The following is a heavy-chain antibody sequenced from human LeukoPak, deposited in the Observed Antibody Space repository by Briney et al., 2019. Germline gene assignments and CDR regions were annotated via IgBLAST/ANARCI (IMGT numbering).Heavy chain of an antibody. CDR2: TYYSGST. J-gene: IGHJ4*02. CDR3: ARQGDYCSTTSCYDY. D-gene: IGHD2-2*01. V-gene: IGHV4-39*01. Sequence: PSETLSLTCTVSGDSISSSNYYWGWIRQPPGKGLEWIGTTYYSGSTYYNPSLKSRVTISVDTSKNQFSLKLSSVTAADTAVYYCARQGDYCSTTSCYDYWGQGILVTVSS. CDR1: GDSISSSNYY.